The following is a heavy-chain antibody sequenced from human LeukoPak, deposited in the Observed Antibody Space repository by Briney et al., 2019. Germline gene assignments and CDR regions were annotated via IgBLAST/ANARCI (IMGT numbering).Heavy chain of an antibody. D-gene: IGHD2-2*01. Sequence: GGSLRLSCAASGFIFSGYAMTWVRQAPGKGLEWVSAISGSGGNTYYADSVKGRFTISRDNSRNTLFLQMNSLRADDTAVYFCAKPQSDQLLFLDSWGQGTLVTVSS. CDR1: GFIFSGYA. CDR2: ISGSGGNT. CDR3: AKPQSDQLLFLDS. V-gene: IGHV3-23*01. J-gene: IGHJ4*02.